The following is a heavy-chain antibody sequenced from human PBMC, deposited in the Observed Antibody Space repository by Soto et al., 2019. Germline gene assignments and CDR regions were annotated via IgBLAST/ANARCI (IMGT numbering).Heavy chain of an antibody. CDR3: ARWFTYGNFDYFDC. V-gene: IGHV3-74*01. CDR2: IDSGGRTT. J-gene: IGHJ4*02. Sequence: GGSLRLSCAASGFTFSSYWMHWFRQAPGKGLVWVSRIDSGGRTTTYADSVKGRFTISRDNAKNTLYLQMNGLRAEDTALYYCARWFTYGNFDYFDCWGQGTQVTVSS. CDR1: GFTFSSYW. D-gene: IGHD3-10*01.